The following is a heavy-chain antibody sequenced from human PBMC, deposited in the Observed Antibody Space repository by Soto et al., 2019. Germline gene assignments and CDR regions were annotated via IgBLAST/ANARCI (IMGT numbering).Heavy chain of an antibody. CDR2: ISSSSSYM. D-gene: IGHD4-17*01. J-gene: IGHJ4*02. CDR3: ARAYDGDYDNY. V-gene: IGHV3-21*01. Sequence: GGSLRLSCAASGFTFSSYSMNWVRQAPGKGLEWVSSISSSSSYMYYADSVKGRFTISRDNAKNSLYLQMNSLRAEDTAVYYCARAYDGDYDNYWGQGTLVTVSS. CDR1: GFTFSSYS.